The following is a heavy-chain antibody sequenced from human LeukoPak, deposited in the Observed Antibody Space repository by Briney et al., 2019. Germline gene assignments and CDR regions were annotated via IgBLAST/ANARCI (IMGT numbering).Heavy chain of an antibody. J-gene: IGHJ4*02. CDR3: ARATFVVVVAEPTDY. Sequence: PGGSLRLSCAASGFSFTNTWMNWVRQAPGKGLEWVSSISSSSSYIYYADSVKGRFTISRDNAKNSLYLQMNSLRAEDTAVYYCARATFVVVVAEPTDYWGQGTLVTVSS. D-gene: IGHD2-15*01. V-gene: IGHV3-21*01. CDR2: ISSSSSYI. CDR1: GFSFTNTW.